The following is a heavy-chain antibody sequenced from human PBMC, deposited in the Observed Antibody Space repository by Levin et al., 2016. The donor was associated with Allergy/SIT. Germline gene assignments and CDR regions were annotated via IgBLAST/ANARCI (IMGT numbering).Heavy chain of an antibody. V-gene: IGHV1-3*01. J-gene: IGHJ3*02. CDR2: INAGNGNT. D-gene: IGHD3-22*01. CDR3: ARGFKGPIEWLLHGRAFDI. Sequence: WVRQAPGQRLEWMGWINAGNGNTKYSQKFQGRVTITRDTSASTAYMELSSLRSEDTAVYYCARGFKGPIEWLLHGRAFDIWGQGTMVTVSS.